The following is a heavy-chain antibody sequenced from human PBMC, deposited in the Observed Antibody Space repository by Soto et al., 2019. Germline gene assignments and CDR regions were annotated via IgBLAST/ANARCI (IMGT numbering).Heavy chain of an antibody. Sequence: ASVKVSCKASGYTFTIYAMHWVRQAPAQRLEWMGWINAGNGNTKYSQKFQGRVTITRDTSASTAYMELSSLRSEDTAVYYCARDLVTTSPGTTCWCDPWGQGTLVNVSS. CDR1: GYTFTIYA. CDR2: INAGNGNT. D-gene: IGHD1-7*01. J-gene: IGHJ5*02. CDR3: ARDLVTTSPGTTCWCDP. V-gene: IGHV1-3*01.